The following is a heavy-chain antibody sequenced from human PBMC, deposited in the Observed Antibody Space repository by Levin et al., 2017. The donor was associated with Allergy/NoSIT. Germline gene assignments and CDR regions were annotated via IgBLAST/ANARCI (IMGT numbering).Heavy chain of an antibody. D-gene: IGHD1-26*01. J-gene: IGHJ4*02. Sequence: GGSLRLSCAASGFSFSTHGMHWVRQAPGKGLEWVALISSDGRNEYYVDSVKGRFTISRDNSKNILYLQMNSLRPNDTAMYYCAKDAVGYWGQGTLVTVSS. CDR3: AKDAVGY. CDR1: GFSFSTHG. CDR2: ISSDGRNE. V-gene: IGHV3-30*18.